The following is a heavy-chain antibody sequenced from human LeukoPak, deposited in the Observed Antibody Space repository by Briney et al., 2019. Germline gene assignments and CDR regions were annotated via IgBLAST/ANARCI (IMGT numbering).Heavy chain of an antibody. V-gene: IGHV5-51*01. CDR2: LYPGDSET. CDR1: GYSFVSYW. CDR3: ARATGDDGYFDY. J-gene: IGHJ4*02. Sequence: GESLKISFKGSGYSFVSYWIGWVRQMPGKGLEWMGILYPGDSETRYSPSFQGQVTISVDKSISTAFLQWSSLKASDTAIYYCARATGDDGYFDYWGQGTVVTVSS.